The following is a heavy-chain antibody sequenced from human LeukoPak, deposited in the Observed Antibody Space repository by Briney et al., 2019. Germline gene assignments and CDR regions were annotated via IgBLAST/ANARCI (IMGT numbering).Heavy chain of an antibody. D-gene: IGHD5-18*01. V-gene: IGHV4-59*01. CDR3: ARADCGYNYSPCDYYMDV. CDR1: NGPTNTYQ. Sequence: AAETLSLTCTVSNGPTNTYQWTWIRQPPGRGLEWIGNIHYSGSANYNPSLKSRATIAADTSQNQFSLKVTSVTAADTAVYYCARADCGYNYSPCDYYMDVWGKGTTVTISS. J-gene: IGHJ6*03. CDR2: IHYSGSA.